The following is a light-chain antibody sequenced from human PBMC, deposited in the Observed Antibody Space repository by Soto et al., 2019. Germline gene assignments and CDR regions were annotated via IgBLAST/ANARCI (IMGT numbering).Light chain of an antibody. Sequence: EIVLTQSPATLSLSPGERATLSCRASQSVSSHLAWYQQKPGQAPMLLMYDTSNRATGIPARFSGSGSGTDFTLTISSLEPEDFAVYYCQQRSNWPLTFGGGTKVEIK. V-gene: IGKV3-11*01. CDR1: QSVSSH. CDR3: QQRSNWPLT. CDR2: DTS. J-gene: IGKJ4*01.